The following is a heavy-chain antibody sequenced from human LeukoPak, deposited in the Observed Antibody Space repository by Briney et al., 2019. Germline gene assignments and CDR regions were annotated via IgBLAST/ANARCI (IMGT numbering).Heavy chain of an antibody. D-gene: IGHD3-3*01. CDR3: AGHYDFWSGYLDY. Sequence: SETLSVTCTVSGGSISSSSYYWGWIRQPPGKGLEWIGSIYYSGSTYYNPSLKSRVTISVDTSKNQFSLKLSSVTAADTAVYYCAGHYDFWSGYLDYWGQGTLVTVSS. CDR1: GGSISSSSYY. V-gene: IGHV4-39*01. CDR2: IYYSGST. J-gene: IGHJ4*02.